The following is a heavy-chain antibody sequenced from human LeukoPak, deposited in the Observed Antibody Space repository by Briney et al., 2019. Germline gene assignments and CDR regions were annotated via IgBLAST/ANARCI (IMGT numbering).Heavy chain of an antibody. V-gene: IGHV1-2*06. Sequence: GASVKVSCKASGYTFTGYYMHWVRQAPGQGLEWMGRINPNSGGTNYAQKFQGRVTMTRDTSISTAYMELSRLRSDDTAVYYCARDPNPFIVVVVAATDAFDIWGQGTMVTVSS. J-gene: IGHJ3*02. CDR3: ARDPNPFIVVVVAATDAFDI. D-gene: IGHD2-15*01. CDR2: INPNSGGT. CDR1: GYTFTGYY.